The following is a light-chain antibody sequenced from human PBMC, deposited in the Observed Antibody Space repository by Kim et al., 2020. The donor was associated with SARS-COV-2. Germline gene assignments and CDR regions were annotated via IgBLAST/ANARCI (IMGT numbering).Light chain of an antibody. Sequence: SLALGQTARITCGENNIGSKNVHWYQQKPGQAPVLVIYRDSNRPSRIPERFSGSNSGNTATLTISRAQAGDEADYYCQVWDSSTVVFGGGTQLTVL. CDR1: NIGSKN. CDR2: RDS. CDR3: QVWDSSTVV. J-gene: IGLJ2*01. V-gene: IGLV3-9*01.